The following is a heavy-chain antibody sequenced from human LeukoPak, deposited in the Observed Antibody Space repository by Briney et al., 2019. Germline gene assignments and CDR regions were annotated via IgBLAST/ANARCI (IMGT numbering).Heavy chain of an antibody. J-gene: IGHJ5*02. CDR1: GGSISSGSYY. Sequence: SETLSLTCTVSGGSISSGSYYWSWIRQPAGKGLEWIGRIYTSGSTNYNPSLKSRVTISVDTSKNQFSLKLSSVTAADTAVYYCARQLSPRMYNWFDPWGQGTLVTVSS. CDR2: IYTSGST. V-gene: IGHV4-61*02. D-gene: IGHD1-1*01. CDR3: ARQLSPRMYNWFDP.